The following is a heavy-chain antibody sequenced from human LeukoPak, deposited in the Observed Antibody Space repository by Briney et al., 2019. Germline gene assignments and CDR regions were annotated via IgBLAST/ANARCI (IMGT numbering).Heavy chain of an antibody. Sequence: SETLSLTCTVSGGSISSGSYYWGWIRQPPGKGLEWIGSIYYSGSTYYNPSLKSRVTISVDTSKNQFSLKLSSVTAADTAVYYCARQSPAEQQLFPVDVWGKGTTVTVSS. V-gene: IGHV4-39*01. J-gene: IGHJ6*04. CDR1: GGSISSGSYY. CDR2: IYYSGST. CDR3: ARQSPAEQQLFPVDV. D-gene: IGHD6-13*01.